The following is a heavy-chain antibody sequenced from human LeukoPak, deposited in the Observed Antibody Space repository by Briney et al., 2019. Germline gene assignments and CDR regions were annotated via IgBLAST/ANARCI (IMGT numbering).Heavy chain of an antibody. Sequence: GGSLRLSCAASGFTFSSYAMRWVRQAPGKGLECVSGISGSGGSTYYADSVKGRFTIARDNSKNTLYLQMNSLRAEDTAVYYCAKGNCRGTSCYSDYWGQGTLVTVSS. CDR2: ISGSGGST. J-gene: IGHJ4*02. CDR1: GFTFSSYA. CDR3: AKGNCRGTSCYSDY. D-gene: IGHD2-2*02. V-gene: IGHV3-23*01.